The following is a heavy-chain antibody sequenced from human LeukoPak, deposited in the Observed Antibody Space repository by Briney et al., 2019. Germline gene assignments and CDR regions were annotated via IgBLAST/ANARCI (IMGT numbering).Heavy chain of an antibody. CDR1: GGSISSGSYY. J-gene: IGHJ4*02. V-gene: IGHV4-61*09. Sequence: SQTLSLTCTVSGGSISSGSYYWSWIRQPAGKGLEWIGHIYTTGNTNYNPSLNSRVTISVDTSKNQFSLQLSSVTATDTATYYCARVELATISWGQGTLVTVSS. CDR3: ARVELATIS. D-gene: IGHD5-24*01. CDR2: IYTTGNT.